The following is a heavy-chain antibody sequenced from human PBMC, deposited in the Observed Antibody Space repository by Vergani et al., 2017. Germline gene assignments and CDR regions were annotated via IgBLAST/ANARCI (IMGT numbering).Heavy chain of an antibody. CDR2: INPNSGGT. CDR3: ARGDLEEPEYGPHWFDP. J-gene: IGHJ5*02. Sequence: QVQLVQSGAEVKKPGASVKVSCKASGYTFTGYYMHWVRQAPGQGLEWMGWINPNSGGTNYAQKFQGRVTMTRDTSISTAYMELSRLRSDDTAVYYCARGDLEEPEYGPHWFDPWGQGTLVTVSS. D-gene: IGHD4-17*01. V-gene: IGHV1-2*02. CDR1: GYTFTGYY.